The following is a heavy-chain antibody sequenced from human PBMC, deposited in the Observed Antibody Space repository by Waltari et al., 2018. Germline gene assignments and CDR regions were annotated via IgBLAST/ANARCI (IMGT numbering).Heavy chain of an antibody. CDR2: IRSKTYGGAP. Sequence: EVQLAESGGGLVQPGRSLRFSRTASGFNLGDSVMTWVRQVPGKGLEWVGFIRSKTYGGAPEYAASVKGRFTISRDDSKSVAYLQMNSLRTEDTALYYCTRADGMTDLDYWGQGALVTVSS. J-gene: IGHJ4*02. CDR1: GFNLGDSV. V-gene: IGHV3-49*04. CDR3: TRADGMTDLDY.